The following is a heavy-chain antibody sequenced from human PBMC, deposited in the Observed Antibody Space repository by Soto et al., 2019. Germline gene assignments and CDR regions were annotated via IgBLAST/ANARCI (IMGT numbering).Heavy chain of an antibody. V-gene: IGHV3-7*01. D-gene: IGHD2-2*01. CDR2: IKPDGTEK. CDR1: GFTFSNYW. Sequence: EVQLVESGGGLVQPGGSLRLSCAASGFTFSNYWMSWVRQAPGKGLEWVANIKPDGTEKHYVDSVRGRFTISRDNAKNPLDRQMNTLTAEDTAVYYGASEAMWGQGTLVTVSS. CDR3: ASEAM. J-gene: IGHJ4*02.